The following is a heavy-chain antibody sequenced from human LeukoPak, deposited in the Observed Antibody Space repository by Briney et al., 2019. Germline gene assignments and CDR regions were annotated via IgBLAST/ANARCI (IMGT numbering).Heavy chain of an antibody. Sequence: ASVKVSCKASGYTFTGYYMHWVRQAPGQGLEWMGWINPNSGDTNYAQKFQGRVTVTRDTSISTAYMELSWLRSDDTAVYYCARVGSSGWYVHPTLDYWGQGTPVTVSS. D-gene: IGHD6-19*01. V-gene: IGHV1-2*02. CDR2: INPNSGDT. J-gene: IGHJ4*02. CDR1: GYTFTGYY. CDR3: ARVGSSGWYVHPTLDY.